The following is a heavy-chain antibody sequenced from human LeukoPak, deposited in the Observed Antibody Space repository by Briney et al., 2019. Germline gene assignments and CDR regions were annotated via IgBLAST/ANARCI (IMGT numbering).Heavy chain of an antibody. V-gene: IGHV3-30*18. Sequence: GGSLRLSCAASGFTFSSYGMHWVRQAPGKGLEWVAVISYDGSNKYYADSVKGRFTISRDNSKNTLYLQMNSLRAEDTAVYYCAKIGNAGSDYYDSSGYSLDYWGQGTLVTVSS. CDR1: GFTFSSYG. CDR2: ISYDGSNK. J-gene: IGHJ4*02. CDR3: AKIGNAGSDYYDSSGYSLDY. D-gene: IGHD3-22*01.